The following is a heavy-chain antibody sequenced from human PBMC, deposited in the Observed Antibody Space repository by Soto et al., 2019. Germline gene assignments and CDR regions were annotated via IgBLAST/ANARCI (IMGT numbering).Heavy chain of an antibody. D-gene: IGHD6-19*01. Sequence: LSLTCAVSGGSFSGYYWSWIRQPPGKGLEWIGEINHSGSTNYNPSLKSRVTISVDTSKNQFSLKLSSVTAADTAVYYCASLVAGTGFSYYYYYGMDVWGQGTTVTVSS. V-gene: IGHV4-34*01. CDR1: GGSFSGYY. CDR2: INHSGST. J-gene: IGHJ6*02. CDR3: ASLVAGTGFSYYYYYGMDV.